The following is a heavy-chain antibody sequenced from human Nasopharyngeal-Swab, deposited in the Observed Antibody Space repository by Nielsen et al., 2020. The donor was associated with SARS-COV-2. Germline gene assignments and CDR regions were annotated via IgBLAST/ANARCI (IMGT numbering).Heavy chain of an antibody. CDR2: IKEDGSQK. D-gene: IGHD1-26*01. CDR1: GFTFNTYW. V-gene: IGHV3-7*03. CDR3: ARGQGEY. J-gene: IGHJ4*02. Sequence: GESLKISCAASGFTFNTYWMNWARQAPGMGLEWVANIKEDGSQKNYADSVKGRFTISRDNLQNTVHLQMSSLRAEDTAVYYCARGQGEYWGQGTLVTVSS.